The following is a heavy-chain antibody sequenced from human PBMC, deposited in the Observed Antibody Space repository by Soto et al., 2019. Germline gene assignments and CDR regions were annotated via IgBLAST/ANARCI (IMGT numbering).Heavy chain of an antibody. CDR3: AREGGIAVAGAIDY. J-gene: IGHJ4*02. D-gene: IGHD6-19*01. V-gene: IGHV3-74*01. CDR1: GFTFSSYW. CDR2: INSDGSST. Sequence: EVQLVESGGGLVQPGGSLRLSCAASGFTFSSYWMHWVRQAPGKGLVWVSRINSDGSSTSYADSVKGRFTISRDNAKNTLYLQMNSLRAEDTAVYYCAREGGIAVAGAIDYWGQGTLVTASS.